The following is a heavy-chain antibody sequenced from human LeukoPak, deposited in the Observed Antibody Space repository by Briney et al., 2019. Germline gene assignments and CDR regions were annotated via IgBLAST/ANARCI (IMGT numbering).Heavy chain of an antibody. J-gene: IGHJ4*02. V-gene: IGHV1-2*02. CDR3: ARATIDWNYDY. CDR2: INPNGGDT. D-gene: IGHD1-7*01. Sequence: GASVKVSCKASGYTFTGYYMHWVRQAPGQGLEWMGWINPNGGDTNYAQKFQGRVTITRDTSISTAYMELTRLRSDDTAVYYCARATIDWNYDYWGQGTLVTVSS. CDR1: GYTFTGYY.